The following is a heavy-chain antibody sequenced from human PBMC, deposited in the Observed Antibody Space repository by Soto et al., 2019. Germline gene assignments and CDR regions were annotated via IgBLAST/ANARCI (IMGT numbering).Heavy chain of an antibody. CDR1: GYTFTRNG. CDR2: VSAYNGNT. CDR3: VRVADDDYMHWWYFDY. J-gene: IGHJ4*02. Sequence: QVQLVQSGAEVKMPGASVKVSCKASGYTFTRNGISWVRQAPGQGLEWMGWVSAYNGNTKYAPKLQGRVTMPTDTSTSTAYMELRSLRSDDTAVYYCVRVADDDYMHWWYFDYWGQGTLVTVSS. V-gene: IGHV1-18*01. D-gene: IGHD4-17*01.